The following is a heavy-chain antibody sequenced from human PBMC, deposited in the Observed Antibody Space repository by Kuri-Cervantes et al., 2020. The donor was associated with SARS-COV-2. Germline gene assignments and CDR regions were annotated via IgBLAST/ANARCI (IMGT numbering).Heavy chain of an antibody. J-gene: IGHJ4*02. CDR2: ISSSSSYI. V-gene: IGHV3-21*01. Sequence: GESLKISCAASGFTFSSYSMNWVRQAPGKGLEWVSSISSSSSYIYYADSVKVRFTISRDNAKNTLYLQMNSLRAEDTAVYYCARAFLRGCSDYWGQGTLVTVSS. CDR1: GFTFSSYS. CDR3: ARAFLRGCSDY. D-gene: IGHD6-25*01.